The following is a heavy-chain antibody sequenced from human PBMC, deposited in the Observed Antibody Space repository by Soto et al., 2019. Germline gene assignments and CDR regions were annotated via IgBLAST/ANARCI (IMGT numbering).Heavy chain of an antibody. CDR2: IYHSGST. V-gene: IGHV4-30-2*01. D-gene: IGHD6-13*01. J-gene: IGHJ4*02. Sequence: QLQLQESGSGLVKPSQTLSLTCAVSGGSISSGGYSWSWIRQPPGKGLEWIGYIYHSGSTYYNPSLTSRATISVDRSKNQCSLKLGSVTAADTAVYSCAGGIAARPLGYWGQGTLVTVSS. CDR1: GGSISSGGYS. CDR3: AGGIAARPLGY.